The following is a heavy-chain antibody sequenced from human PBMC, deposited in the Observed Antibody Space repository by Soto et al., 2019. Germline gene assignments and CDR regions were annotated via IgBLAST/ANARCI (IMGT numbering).Heavy chain of an antibody. CDR1: GFTFSNFH. Sequence: GSLRLSCAGSGFTFSNFHMTWVRQAPGKGLEWVSSISSRSTYTYYADSLKGRFTISRDNAKNSLYLQMNSLRVEDTAVYYCARGDKNYYYYCMAVWGKGTTVTVSS. CDR2: ISSRSTYT. CDR3: ARGDKNYYYYCMAV. J-gene: IGHJ6*03. V-gene: IGHV3-21*01.